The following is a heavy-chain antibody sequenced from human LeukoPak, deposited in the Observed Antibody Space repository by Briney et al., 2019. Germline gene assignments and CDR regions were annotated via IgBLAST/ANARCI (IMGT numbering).Heavy chain of an antibody. J-gene: IGHJ4*02. V-gene: IGHV3-48*01. CDR2: ISSSSSTI. CDR3: ARANGAAGTWYYFDY. CDR1: GFTFSSYS. D-gene: IGHD6-13*01. Sequence: GGSLRLSCAASGFTFSSYSINWVRQAPGKGLEWVSYISSSSSTIYYADSVKGRFTISRDNAKNSLYLQMNSLRAEDTAVYYCARANGAAGTWYYFDYWGQGTLVTVSS.